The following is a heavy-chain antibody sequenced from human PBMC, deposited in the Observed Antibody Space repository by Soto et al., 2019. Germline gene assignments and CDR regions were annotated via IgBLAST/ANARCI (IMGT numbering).Heavy chain of an antibody. J-gene: IGHJ4*02. Sequence: QVQLVQSGAEVKEPGASVKVSCKASGYNFASNHMHWVRQIPGQGLEWMGIIHPTDGSTSYAQRFRGRITLTRDAPTNTDYMELIGLTSEDTAVYYCVRDRFGSWTFDYWGQGTLLTVSS. CDR3: VRDRFGSWTFDY. CDR1: GYNFASNH. V-gene: IGHV1-46*01. D-gene: IGHD6-13*01. CDR2: IHPTDGST.